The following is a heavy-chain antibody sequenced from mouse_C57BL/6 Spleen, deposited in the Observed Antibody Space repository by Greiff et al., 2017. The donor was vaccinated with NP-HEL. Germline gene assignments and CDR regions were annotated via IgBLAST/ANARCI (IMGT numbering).Heavy chain of an antibody. Sequence: EVQLVESGGGLVKPGGSLKLSCAASGFTFSSYAMSWVRQTPEKRLEWVATISDGGSYTYYPDNVKGRFTISRDNAKNNLYLQMSHLKSEDTAMYYCARDDYGSSYEWGQGTLVTVSA. V-gene: IGHV5-4*01. CDR3: ARDDYGSSYE. J-gene: IGHJ3*02. D-gene: IGHD1-1*01. CDR1: GFTFSSYA. CDR2: ISDGGSYT.